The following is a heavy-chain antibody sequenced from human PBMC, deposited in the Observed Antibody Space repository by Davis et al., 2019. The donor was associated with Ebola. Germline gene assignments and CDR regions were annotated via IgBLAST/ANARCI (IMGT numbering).Heavy chain of an antibody. CDR3: ARAPNYDVLTGTSSYYFDD. D-gene: IGHD3-9*01. V-gene: IGHV1-18*04. CDR1: VYTFTSHD. CDR2: ISGFNTNT. J-gene: IGHJ4*02. Sequence: ASVQVSCKPSVYTFTSHDPFRVRQAPVLGLEWMGWISGFNTNTNFAQKFQGRVTVSKDTSTNTAYMDLRSLTSDDTAIYYCARAPNYDVLTGTSSYYFDDWGQGTLVTVSS.